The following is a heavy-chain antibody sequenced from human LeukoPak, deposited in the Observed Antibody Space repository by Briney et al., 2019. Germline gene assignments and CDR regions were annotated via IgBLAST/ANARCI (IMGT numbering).Heavy chain of an antibody. J-gene: IGHJ4*02. V-gene: IGHV4-39*01. CDR2: IYYSGST. CDR3: ARRWVKDAHRYFDY. CDR1: SFTSYW. Sequence: SFTSYWIGWVRQMPGKGLEWIGYIYYSGSTYYNPSLKSRVTISVDTSKNQFSLKLSSVTAADTAVYYCARRWVKDAHRYFDYWGQGTLVTVSS. D-gene: IGHD5-24*01.